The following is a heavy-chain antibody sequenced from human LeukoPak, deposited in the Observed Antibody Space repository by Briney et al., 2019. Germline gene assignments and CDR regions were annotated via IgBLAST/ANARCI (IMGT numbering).Heavy chain of an antibody. Sequence: SVKVSCKASGGTFGSYAISWVRQAPGQGLEWMGGIIPIFGTANYAQKFQGRVTITADESTSTAYMELSSLRSEDTAVYYCARDIAVAGTLWFDPWGQGTLVTVSS. V-gene: IGHV1-69*13. CDR1: GGTFGSYA. D-gene: IGHD6-19*01. J-gene: IGHJ5*02. CDR2: IIPIFGTA. CDR3: ARDIAVAGTLWFDP.